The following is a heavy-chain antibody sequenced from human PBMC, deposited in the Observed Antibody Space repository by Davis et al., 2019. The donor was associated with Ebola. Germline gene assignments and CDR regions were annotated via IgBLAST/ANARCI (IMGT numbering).Heavy chain of an antibody. CDR2: IHQSGGT. J-gene: IGHJ6*02. Sequence: PSETLSLTCAVYGESFSAYYWNWIRQSPGKGLEWIGHIHQSGGTNYNPSLKSRVTISVDTSTNPFSLKLSSVHAADTAVYYCARVRELDFSSGFYDYAMDVWGQGTTVTVSS. CDR3: ARVRELDFSSGFYDYAMDV. D-gene: IGHD3-3*01. CDR1: GESFSAYY. V-gene: IGHV4-34*01.